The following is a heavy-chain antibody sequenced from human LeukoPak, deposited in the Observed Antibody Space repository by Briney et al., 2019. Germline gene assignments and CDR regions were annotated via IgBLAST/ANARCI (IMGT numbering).Heavy chain of an antibody. Sequence: SETLSLTRAVSGDSISSGGYSWSWIRQPPGKGLEWIGYIYHSGTTYYNPSLKSRVTISVDRSKNQFSLKLSSVTAADTAVYYGPVVTRVPPFANGGKEPLFSASS. CDR1: GDSISSGGYS. CDR3: PVVTRVPPFAN. V-gene: IGHV4-30-2*01. CDR2: IYHSGTT. D-gene: IGHD4-23*01. J-gene: IGHJ4*02.